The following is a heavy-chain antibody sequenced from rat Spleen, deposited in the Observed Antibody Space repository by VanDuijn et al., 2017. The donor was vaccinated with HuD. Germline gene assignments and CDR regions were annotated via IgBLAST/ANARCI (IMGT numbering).Heavy chain of an antibody. CDR1: GFTFSDYN. Sequence: EVQLVESGGGLVQPGRSLKLSCAASGFTFSDYNMAWVRQAPKKGLEWVATISYDGSSTYYRDSVKGRFTISRDNAKSTLYLQMDSLRSEDTATYYCARLTPFDYWGQGVMVTVSS. V-gene: IGHV5-7*01. CDR2: ISYDGSST. J-gene: IGHJ2*01. CDR3: ARLTPFDY. D-gene: IGHD3-1*01.